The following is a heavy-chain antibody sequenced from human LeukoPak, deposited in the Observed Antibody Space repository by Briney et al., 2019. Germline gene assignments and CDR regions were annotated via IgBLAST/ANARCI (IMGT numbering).Heavy chain of an antibody. CDR2: ISDDGSNK. CDR3: ARGPSGYHNT. D-gene: IGHD5-12*01. CDR1: GFTFSSYA. J-gene: IGHJ4*02. V-gene: IGHV3-30*04. Sequence: GGSLRLSCAAPGFTFSSYAMNWVRQAPGKGLEWVAVISDDGSNKYDADSVKGRFTISRDNSKNTLYLQMNSLRAEDTAVYYCARGPSGYHNTGGQGTLVTVSS.